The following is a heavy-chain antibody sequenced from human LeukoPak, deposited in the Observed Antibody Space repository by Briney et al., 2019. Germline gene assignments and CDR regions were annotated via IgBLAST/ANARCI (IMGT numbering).Heavy chain of an antibody. CDR2: IYYSGST. J-gene: IGHJ3*02. CDR1: GGSISSYY. D-gene: IGHD6-19*01. Sequence: SETLSLTCTVSGGSISSYYWSWIRQPPGKGLEWIGYIYYSGSTNYNPSLKSRVTISVDTSKNQFSLKLSSVTAADTAAYYCARGRGSGWLVTQNDAFDIWGQGTMVTVSS. V-gene: IGHV4-59*01. CDR3: ARGRGSGWLVTQNDAFDI.